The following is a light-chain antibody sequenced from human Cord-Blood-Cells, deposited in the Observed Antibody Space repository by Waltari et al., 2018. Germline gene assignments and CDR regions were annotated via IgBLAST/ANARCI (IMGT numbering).Light chain of an antibody. CDR1: QSVSSSY. CDR3: QQYGSSPT. Sequence: EIVLTQSPGTLSLSPGERATLSCRASQSVSSSYLAWYQQKPGQAPRLLIYGAASRATGIPDRFSGSGSGTDFTLTISSLEPEDFAVCYCQQYGSSPTFGQGTKVEIK. V-gene: IGKV3-20*01. J-gene: IGKJ1*01. CDR2: GAA.